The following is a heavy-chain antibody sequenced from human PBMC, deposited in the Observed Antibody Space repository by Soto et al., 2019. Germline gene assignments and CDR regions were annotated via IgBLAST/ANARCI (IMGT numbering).Heavy chain of an antibody. CDR3: ARGGRIAAPGPYYYYMDV. V-gene: IGHV3-48*01. D-gene: IGHD6-6*01. CDR2: ISSSSSTI. J-gene: IGHJ6*03. CDR1: GFTFSSYS. Sequence: GGSLRLSCAASGFTFSSYSMNWVRQAPGKGLEWVSYISSSSSTIYYADSVKGRFTISRDNAKNSLYLQMNSLRAEDTAVYYCARGGRIAAPGPYYYYMDVWGKGTTVTVSS.